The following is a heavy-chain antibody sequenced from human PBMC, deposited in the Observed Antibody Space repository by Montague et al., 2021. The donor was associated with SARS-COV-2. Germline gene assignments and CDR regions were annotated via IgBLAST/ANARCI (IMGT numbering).Heavy chain of an antibody. Sequence: SLRLSCAASGFTFSSYAMHWVRQAPGKGLEWVAVISYDGGNKYYADSVKGRFTISRDNSKNTLYLQMNSLRAEDTAVYYCARKLLVYYGMDVWGQGTTVTVSS. V-gene: IGHV3-30-3*01. D-gene: IGHD2/OR15-2a*01. CDR3: ARKLLVYYGMDV. CDR2: ISYDGGNK. J-gene: IGHJ6*02. CDR1: GFTFSSYA.